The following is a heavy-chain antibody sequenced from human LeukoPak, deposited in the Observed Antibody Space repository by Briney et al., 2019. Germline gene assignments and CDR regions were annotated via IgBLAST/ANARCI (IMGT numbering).Heavy chain of an antibody. Sequence: GGSLRLSCAASGFTFSSYETNWVRQAPGKRLEWVSYISSSGSTIYYADSVKGRFTISRDNAKNSLYLQMNSLRAEDAAVYYCARDMGTAFDYWGQGTLVTVSS. V-gene: IGHV3-48*03. CDR3: ARDMGTAFDY. CDR1: GFTFSSYE. D-gene: IGHD7-27*01. J-gene: IGHJ4*02. CDR2: ISSSGSTI.